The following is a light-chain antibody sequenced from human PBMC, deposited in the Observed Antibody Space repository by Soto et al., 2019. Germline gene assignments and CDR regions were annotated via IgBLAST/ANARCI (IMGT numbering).Light chain of an antibody. Sequence: DIQITQSPSNLSASVGDRVTITCRARQSISSWLAWYQQKPGRAPKLLIYDASTLESGVPSRFSGSGSGTDFTLTISSLQAEDFATYYCQQVKSFLPLTFGGGTKVDIK. CDR3: QQVKSFLPLT. V-gene: IGKV1-5*01. CDR2: DAS. CDR1: QSISSW. J-gene: IGKJ4*01.